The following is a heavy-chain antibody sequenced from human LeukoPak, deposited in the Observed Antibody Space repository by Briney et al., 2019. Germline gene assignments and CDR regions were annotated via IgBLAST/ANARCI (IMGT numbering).Heavy chain of an antibody. D-gene: IGHD3-3*01. CDR1: GDSISSMIYY. Sequence: SETLSLTCNVSGDSISSMIYYWGWIRQAPGKGLAWIGTISYSGATYYNPSLKSRVAISVDTSKNQFSLKLSSVTAADTAVYYCARHGPEWLSEYFQHWGQGTLVTVSS. V-gene: IGHV4-39*01. J-gene: IGHJ1*01. CDR2: ISYSGAT. CDR3: ARHGPEWLSEYFQH.